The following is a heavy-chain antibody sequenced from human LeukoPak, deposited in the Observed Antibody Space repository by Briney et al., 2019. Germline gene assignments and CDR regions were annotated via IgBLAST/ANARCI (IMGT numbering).Heavy chain of an antibody. CDR3: ATRAYYYYDSSGYYFDY. D-gene: IGHD3-22*01. J-gene: IGHJ4*02. V-gene: IGHV3-30*04. CDR2: ISYDGSNK. Sequence: GGSLRLSCAASGFTFSSYAMHWVRQAPGKGLEWVAVISYDGSNKYYADSVKGRFTISRDNSKNTLYLQMNSLRAEGTAVYYCATRAYYYYDSSGYYFDYWGQGTLVTVSS. CDR1: GFTFSSYA.